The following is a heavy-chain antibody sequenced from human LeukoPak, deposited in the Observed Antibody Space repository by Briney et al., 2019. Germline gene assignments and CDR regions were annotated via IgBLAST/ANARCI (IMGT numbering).Heavy chain of an antibody. D-gene: IGHD5-18*01. CDR3: AKDHGYGYSYGLGSTESLL. CDR2: IRYDGSNK. V-gene: IGHV3-30*02. Sequence: GGSLRLSCAASGFTFSSYGMHWVRQAPGKGLEWVAFIRYDGSNKYYADSVKGRFTISRDNSKNTLYLQMNSLRAEDTAVYYCAKDHGYGYSYGLGSTESLLGGQGTLVTVSS. J-gene: IGHJ4*02. CDR1: GFTFSSYG.